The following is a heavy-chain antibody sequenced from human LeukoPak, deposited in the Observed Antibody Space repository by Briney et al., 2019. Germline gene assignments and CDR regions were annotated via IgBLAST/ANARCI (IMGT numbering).Heavy chain of an antibody. CDR3: ARDIGTGSFDY. V-gene: IGHV4-59*01. CDR1: GGSISSYY. D-gene: IGHD1-26*01. Sequence: SETLSLTCTVSGGSISSYYWSWIRQPPGKGLEWIGYIYYSGSTNYNPSLKSRVTISVDTSKNQFSLKLSSMTAADTAVYYCARDIGTGSFDYWGQGTLVTVSS. J-gene: IGHJ4*02. CDR2: IYYSGST.